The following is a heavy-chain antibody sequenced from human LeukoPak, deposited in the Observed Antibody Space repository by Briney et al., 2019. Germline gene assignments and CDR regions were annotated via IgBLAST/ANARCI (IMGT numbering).Heavy chain of an antibody. J-gene: IGHJ6*02. V-gene: IGHV4-30-4*01. D-gene: IGHD2-21*01. CDR1: GGSISTGDYY. CDR3: ARGAIRYGMDV. CDR2: IYYSGST. Sequence: PSETLSLTCTVSGGSISTGDYYWSWIRQPPGKGLEWIGYIYYSGSTYYNPSLKSRVTISVDTSKNQFSLKLSSVTAADTAVYYCARGAIRYGMDVWGQGTTVTVSS.